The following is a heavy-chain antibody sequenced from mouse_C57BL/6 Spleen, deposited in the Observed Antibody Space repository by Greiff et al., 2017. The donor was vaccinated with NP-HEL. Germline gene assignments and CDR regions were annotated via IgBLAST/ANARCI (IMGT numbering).Heavy chain of an antibody. Sequence: EVKLQESGPELVKPGASVKMSCKASGYTFTDYNMHWVKQSPGKSLEWIGYINPNNGGTSYNQKFKGKATLTVNKSSSTAYMELRSLTSEDSAVYYCAREIWVADYWGQGTTLTVSS. V-gene: IGHV1-22*01. J-gene: IGHJ2*01. CDR2: INPNNGGT. CDR3: AREIWVADY. D-gene: IGHD1-1*02. CDR1: GYTFTDYN.